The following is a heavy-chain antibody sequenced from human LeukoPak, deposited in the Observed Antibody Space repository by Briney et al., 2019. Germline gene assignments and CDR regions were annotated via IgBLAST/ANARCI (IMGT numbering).Heavy chain of an antibody. CDR3: AREGGYGDYGIDY. V-gene: IGHV4-59*01. Sequence: SETLSLTCTVSGGSISSYYWSWIRQPPGKGLEWIGYIYYSGSTNYNPSLKSRVTISVDTSKNQFSLKLSSVTAADAAVYYCAREGGYGDYGIDYWGQGTLVTVSS. CDR2: IYYSGST. J-gene: IGHJ4*02. CDR1: GGSISSYY. D-gene: IGHD4-17*01.